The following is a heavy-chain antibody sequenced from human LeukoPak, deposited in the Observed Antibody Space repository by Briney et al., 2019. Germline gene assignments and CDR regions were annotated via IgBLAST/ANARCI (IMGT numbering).Heavy chain of an antibody. J-gene: IGHJ4*02. Sequence: GGSLRLSCADSGFTFRKYDMSWVRQAPGKGLEWVSGISGSGGSTYYADSVKGRFTISRDNSKNTVYLEVNSLRAEDTAVYYCAKHRGSSGADARPAEYWGQGTLVTVSS. D-gene: IGHD5-12*01. V-gene: IGHV3-23*01. CDR1: GFTFRKYD. CDR2: ISGSGGST. CDR3: AKHRGSSGADARPAEY.